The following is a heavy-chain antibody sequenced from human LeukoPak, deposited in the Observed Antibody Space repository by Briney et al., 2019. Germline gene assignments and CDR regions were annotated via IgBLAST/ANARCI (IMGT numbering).Heavy chain of an antibody. CDR1: GFTLDDYA. D-gene: IGHD1-26*01. Sequence: GGSLRLSCVASGFTLDDYALHWVRQGPGKGLEWISLISGDGDNTYYADSVKGRFTISRGNSKNSLYLQMSSLRAEDTALYYCAKGVRSGTYYNCFDPWGQGTLVTVSS. CDR3: AKGVRSGTYYNCFDP. J-gene: IGHJ5*02. V-gene: IGHV3-43*02. CDR2: ISGDGDNT.